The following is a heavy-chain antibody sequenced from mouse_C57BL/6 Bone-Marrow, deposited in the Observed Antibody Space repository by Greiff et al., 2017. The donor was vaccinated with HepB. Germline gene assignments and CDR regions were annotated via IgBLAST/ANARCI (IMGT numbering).Heavy chain of an antibody. Sequence: VQLQQSGAELVRPGASVKLSCTASGFNIKDDYMHWVKQRPEQGLEWIGWIDPENGDTEYASKFQGKATITADTSSNTAYLQLSSLTSEDTAVYYCTSLITTVVANYFGYWGQGTTLTVSS. V-gene: IGHV14-4*01. CDR3: TSLITTVVANYFGY. CDR2: IDPENGDT. CDR1: GFNIKDDY. D-gene: IGHD1-1*01. J-gene: IGHJ2*01.